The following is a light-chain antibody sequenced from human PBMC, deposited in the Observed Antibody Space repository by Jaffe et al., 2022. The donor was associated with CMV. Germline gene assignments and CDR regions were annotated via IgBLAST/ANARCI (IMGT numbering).Light chain of an antibody. CDR2: GAS. Sequence: EIGLTQSPGTLSLSPGERATLSCRASESLTSNRLAWYQQKPGQTPSLLIYGASIRATGIPDRFSGSGSGTDFTLTISRLEPEDLAVYYCLQYDSSPLTFAGGTKVEIK. J-gene: IGKJ4*01. CDR3: LQYDSSPLT. CDR1: ESLTSNR. V-gene: IGKV3-20*01.